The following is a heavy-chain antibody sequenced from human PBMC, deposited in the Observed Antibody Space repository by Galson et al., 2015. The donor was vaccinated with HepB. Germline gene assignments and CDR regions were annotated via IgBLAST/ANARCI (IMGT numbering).Heavy chain of an antibody. CDR2: TYYRSKWYN. J-gene: IGHJ4*02. V-gene: IGHV6-1*01. CDR1: GDSVSSNSAA. Sequence: CAISGDSVSSNSAAWNRIRQSPSRGLEWLGRTYYRSKWYNDYAVSVKSRITINPDTSKNQFSLQLNSVTPEDTAVYYCASSRQQWPLYYFDYWGQGTLVTVSS. D-gene: IGHD6-19*01. CDR3: ASSRQQWPLYYFDY.